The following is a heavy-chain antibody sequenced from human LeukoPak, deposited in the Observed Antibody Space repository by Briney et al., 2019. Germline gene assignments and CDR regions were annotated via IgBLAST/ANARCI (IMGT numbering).Heavy chain of an antibody. V-gene: IGHV3-23*01. CDR3: ARASIAVVAEYYYYYYYMDV. Sequence: PGGSLRLSCAASGFTFSSYAMTWVRQAPGKGLEWVASLTDSGAKTCHTDSVKGRFTISRDNSKNTLYLQMNSLRAEDTAVYYCARASIAVVAEYYYYYYYMDVWGKGTTVTISS. CDR2: LTDSGAKT. CDR1: GFTFSSYA. D-gene: IGHD2-15*01. J-gene: IGHJ6*03.